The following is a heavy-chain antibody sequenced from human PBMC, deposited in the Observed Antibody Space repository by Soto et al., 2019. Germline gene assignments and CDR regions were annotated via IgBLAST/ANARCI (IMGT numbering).Heavy chain of an antibody. Sequence: EVYLVESGGGLAKPEGSLRLSCAASGFTFSDAWMNWVRQAPGKGLEWVGRIRSKTDGGTTDYAAPVKGRFTISRDDSRDTLYLQMNSLKTEDTAVYYCTTLRITERIDYWGQGTPVTVSS. D-gene: IGHD1-20*01. V-gene: IGHV3-15*07. CDR2: IRSKTDGGTT. J-gene: IGHJ4*02. CDR3: TTLRITERIDY. CDR1: GFTFSDAW.